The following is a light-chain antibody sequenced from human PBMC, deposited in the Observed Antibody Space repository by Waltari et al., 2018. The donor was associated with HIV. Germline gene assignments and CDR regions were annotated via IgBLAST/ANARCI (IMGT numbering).Light chain of an antibody. CDR1: SSNVGSDDL. Sequence: QSALTQPASVSGSPGQSITISCTGTSSNVGSDDLVSWYQQHPGEAPKLIIYEVTQRPSGVSMRCAGTKSCNTASLTISGLQAEDEADYYCCSCPRSGIRYVFGTGTKVTVL. J-gene: IGLJ1*01. CDR2: EVT. V-gene: IGLV2-23*02. CDR3: CSCPRSGIRYV.